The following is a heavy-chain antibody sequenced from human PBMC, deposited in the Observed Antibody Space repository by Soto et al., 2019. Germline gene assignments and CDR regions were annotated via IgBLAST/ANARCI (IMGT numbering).Heavy chain of an antibody. CDR3: ARDFAGSSSSALEQKTDY. J-gene: IGHJ4*02. D-gene: IGHD6-6*01. CDR2: TYYRSKWYN. Sequence: SQTLSLTCAISGVSVSSNSAARNWSRQSPSRGLEWLGRTYYRSKWYNDYAVSVKSRITINPDTSKNQFSLQLNSVTPEDTAVYYCARDFAGSSSSALEQKTDYWGQGTLVTVSS. CDR1: GVSVSSNSAA. V-gene: IGHV6-1*01.